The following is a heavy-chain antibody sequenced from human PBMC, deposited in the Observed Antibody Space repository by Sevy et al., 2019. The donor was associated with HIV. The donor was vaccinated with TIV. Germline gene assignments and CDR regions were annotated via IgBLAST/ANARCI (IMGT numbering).Heavy chain of an antibody. D-gene: IGHD3-22*01. J-gene: IGHJ3*02. CDR2: INHSGST. CDR1: GGSFSGYY. V-gene: IGHV4-34*01. Sequence: SETLSLTCAVYGGSFSGYYWSWIRQPPGKGLEWIGEINHSGSTNYNPSLKSRVTISVDTSKNQFSLKLSSVTAADTAVYYCASRSSTYYYDSSGYYAFDIWGQGTMVTVSS. CDR3: ASRSSTYYYDSSGYYAFDI.